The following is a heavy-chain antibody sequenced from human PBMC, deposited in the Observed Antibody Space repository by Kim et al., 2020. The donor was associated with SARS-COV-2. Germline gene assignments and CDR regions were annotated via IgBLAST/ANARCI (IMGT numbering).Heavy chain of an antibody. V-gene: IGHV3-21*01. CDR1: GFTFSSYR. D-gene: IGHD6-13*01. J-gene: IGHJ6*02. CDR3: ARDGGQLVLYYGMDV. CDR2: ISSSSSYI. Sequence: GGSLRLSCAASGFTFSSYRMNWVRQAPGKGLEWVSSISSSSSYIYYADSVKGRFTISRDNAKNSLYLQMNSLRAEDTAVYYCARDGGQLVLYYGMDVWGQGTTVTVSS.